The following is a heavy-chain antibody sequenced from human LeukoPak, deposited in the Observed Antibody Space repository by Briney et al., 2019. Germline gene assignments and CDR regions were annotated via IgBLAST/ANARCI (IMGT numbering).Heavy chain of an antibody. V-gene: IGHV3-20*04. CDR3: ARDLSSNWNNLAY. Sequence: GESLRLSCEDSGFTFADYGLSWVRQAPGKGLEWVAGINWSGDNTFYADSVKGRSTISRDNTKKTLYLQMNNLRGEDTATYYCARDLSSNWNNLAYWGQGTLVTVSS. CDR2: INWSGDNT. D-gene: IGHD1/OR15-1a*01. CDR1: GFTFADYG. J-gene: IGHJ4*02.